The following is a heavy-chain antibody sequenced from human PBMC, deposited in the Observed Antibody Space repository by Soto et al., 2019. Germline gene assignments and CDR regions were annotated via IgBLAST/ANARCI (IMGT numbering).Heavy chain of an antibody. CDR2: ISARSDHT. Sequence: GGSLRLSCAASGFVFSDYAMIWVRQAPGKGLELVSVISARSDHTNYPDSVKGRFTVSRDNSQSRLYLQMNSLRAEDTAVYYCARVLDRGYAVYWGQGTLVTVSS. D-gene: IGHD5-12*01. V-gene: IGHV3-23*01. J-gene: IGHJ1*01. CDR3: ARVLDRGYAVY. CDR1: GFVFSDYA.